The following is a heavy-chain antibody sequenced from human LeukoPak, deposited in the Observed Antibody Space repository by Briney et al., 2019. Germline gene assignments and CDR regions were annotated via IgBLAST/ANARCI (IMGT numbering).Heavy chain of an antibody. Sequence: SETLSLTCAVYGGSFSGYYWSWIRQPPGKGLEWIVEINHSGSTNYNPSLKSRVTLSVDTSKNQFSLKLSSVTAADTAVYYCARTPTDPYCSSTSCNFDYWGQGSLVTVSS. CDR3: ARTPTDPYCSSTSCNFDY. V-gene: IGHV4-34*01. D-gene: IGHD2-2*01. CDR2: INHSGST. J-gene: IGHJ4*02. CDR1: GGSFSGYY.